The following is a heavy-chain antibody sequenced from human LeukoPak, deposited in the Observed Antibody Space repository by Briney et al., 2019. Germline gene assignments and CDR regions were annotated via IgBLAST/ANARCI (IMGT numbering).Heavy chain of an antibody. CDR1: GGSVSSYY. D-gene: IGHD3-16*01. CDR2: IYYSGST. V-gene: IGHV4-59*08. CDR3: ARQQFGGLRSAFDI. J-gene: IGHJ3*02. Sequence: PSETLSLTCTVSGGSVSSYYWSWIRQPPGKGLEWIGSIYYSGSTYYNPSLKSRVTISVDTSKNQFSLKLSSATAADTAVYYCARQQFGGLRSAFDIWGRGTMVTVSS.